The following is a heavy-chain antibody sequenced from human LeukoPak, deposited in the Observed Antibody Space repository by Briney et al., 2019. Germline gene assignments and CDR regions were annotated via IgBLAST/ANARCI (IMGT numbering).Heavy chain of an antibody. D-gene: IGHD4-17*01. J-gene: IGHJ6*03. CDR1: GGSISSGSYY. Sequence: SQTLSLTCTVSGGSISSGSYYWRWIRQPAGKGLEWIGRISTSGGTNYNPSLKSRLTISVDTSKNQFSLKLTSVTAADTAVYYCARDSGDYPYFMDVWGTGTTVTVSS. V-gene: IGHV4-61*02. CDR3: ARDSGDYPYFMDV. CDR2: ISTSGGT.